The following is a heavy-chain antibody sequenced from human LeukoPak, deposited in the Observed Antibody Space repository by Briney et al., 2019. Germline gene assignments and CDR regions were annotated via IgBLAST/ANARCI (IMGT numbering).Heavy chain of an antibody. CDR3: AKGRPYSSSAEGGFDY. J-gene: IGHJ4*02. CDR1: GLPFRSYA. CDR2: ISGSGGST. D-gene: IGHD6-6*01. Sequence: PGGPLTLFCAASGLPFRSYAMSWVRQAPAKGLEWVSAISGSGGSTYYADSVKGRFTISRDNSKNTLYLQMNSLRAEDTAVYYCAKGRPYSSSAEGGFDYWGQGTLVTVSS. V-gene: IGHV3-23*01.